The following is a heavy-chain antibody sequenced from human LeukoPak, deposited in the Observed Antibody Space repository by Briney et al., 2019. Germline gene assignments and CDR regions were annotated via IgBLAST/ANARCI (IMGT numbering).Heavy chain of an antibody. D-gene: IGHD6-19*01. CDR2: ISYDGSNK. CDR1: GFTFSSYG. Sequence: GGSLRLSCAASGFTFSSYGMHWVRQAPGKGLEWVAVISYDGSNKYYADSVKGRFTISRDNSKNTLYLQMNSLRAEDTAVYYCAKAKYSRGWSGGDYWGQGTLVTVSS. V-gene: IGHV3-30*18. J-gene: IGHJ4*02. CDR3: AKAKYSRGWSGGDY.